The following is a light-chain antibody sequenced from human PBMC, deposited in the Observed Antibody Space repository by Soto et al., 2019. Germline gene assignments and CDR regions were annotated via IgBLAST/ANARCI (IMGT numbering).Light chain of an antibody. J-gene: IGKJ1*01. CDR1: ETIRGL. Sequence: EIVFTQSPATLSLSPGERATLSCRASETIRGLLAWYQQRPGQPPRLLIYGASNRATGIPDRFSGSGSGTDFTLTISRMAPEDFAVYYCKQYGGSMTVGQGNKGDIK. CDR2: GAS. V-gene: IGKV3-20*01. CDR3: KQYGGSMT.